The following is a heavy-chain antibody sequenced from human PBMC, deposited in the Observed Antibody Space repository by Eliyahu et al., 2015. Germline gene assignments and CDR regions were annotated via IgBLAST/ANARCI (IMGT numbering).Heavy chain of an antibody. V-gene: IGHV4-59*13. CDR3: GRGWSHYGVDV. J-gene: IGHJ6*02. Sequence: QVQLQESGQRLVKPSETLSLXCSVSGASLVTYFWTXIXXSPGRGLXWIGYVYYSGGRTEXXPSLEGRLTISADASKNLFSLDLSSVTATDSAVYFCGRGWSHYGVDVWGQGTTVTV. CDR1: GASLVTYF. CDR2: VYYSGGRT. D-gene: IGHD3-3*01.